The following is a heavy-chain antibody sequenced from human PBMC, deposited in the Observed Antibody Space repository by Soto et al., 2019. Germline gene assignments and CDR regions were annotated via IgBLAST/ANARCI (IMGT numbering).Heavy chain of an antibody. CDR1: GYTFTSYY. V-gene: IGHV1-46*01. D-gene: IGHD2-2*01. CDR2: INPSGGST. CDR3: ARDRALVGPAAIRAENWFDP. Sequence: GASVKVSCKASGYTFTSYYMHWVRQAPGQGLEWMGIINPSGGSTSYAQKFQGRVTMTRDTSTSTVYMELSSLRSEDTAVYYCARDRALVGPAAIRAENWFDPWGQGTLVTVSS. J-gene: IGHJ5*02.